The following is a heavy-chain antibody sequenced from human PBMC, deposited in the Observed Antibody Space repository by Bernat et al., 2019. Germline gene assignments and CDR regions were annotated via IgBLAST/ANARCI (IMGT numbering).Heavy chain of an antibody. Sequence: EVQQVESGGGLVKPGGSLRLSCAASGFTFSSYSMNWVRQAPGKGLEWVSYISGSSSYIYYADSVKGRFTISRDNAKNSLYLRMNSLRVEDTAVYYCAREGMAYCSSTSCPLDYWGQGTLVTVSS. V-gene: IGHV3-21*05. CDR2: ISGSSSYI. D-gene: IGHD2-2*01. CDR3: AREGMAYCSSTSCPLDY. J-gene: IGHJ4*02. CDR1: GFTFSSYS.